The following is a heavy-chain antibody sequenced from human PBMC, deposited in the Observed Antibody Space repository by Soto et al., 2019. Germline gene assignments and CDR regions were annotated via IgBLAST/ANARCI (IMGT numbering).Heavy chain of an antibody. CDR3: ARVQQLLYYYYYGMDV. CDR2: IIPIFGTA. J-gene: IGHJ6*02. D-gene: IGHD6-13*01. Sequence: QVQLVQSGAEVRKPGSSVKVSCKASGGTFSRHAISWVRQAPGQGLEWMGGIIPIFGTANHAQKFQGRVTIIADESTSTVYMELSSLRSEDTAVYYCARVQQLLYYYYYGMDVWGQGTTVTVSS. V-gene: IGHV1-69*01. CDR1: GGTFSRHA.